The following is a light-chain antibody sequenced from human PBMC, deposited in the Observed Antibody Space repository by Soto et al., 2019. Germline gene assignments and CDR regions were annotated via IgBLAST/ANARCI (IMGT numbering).Light chain of an antibody. CDR2: EVI. J-gene: IGLJ2*01. V-gene: IGLV2-14*01. CDR3: CSYTSSGTLMV. Sequence: QSAPTQPASVSGSPGQSITISCTGTSSDVGGYNYVSWYQQHPGKAPKLMIYEVINRPSGVSSRFSGSKSGNTASLTISGLQAEDEADYYCCSYTSSGTLMVFGGGTKLTVL. CDR1: SSDVGGYNY.